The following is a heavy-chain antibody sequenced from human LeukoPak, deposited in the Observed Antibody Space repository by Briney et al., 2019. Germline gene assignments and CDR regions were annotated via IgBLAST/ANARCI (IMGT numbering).Heavy chain of an antibody. D-gene: IGHD6-13*01. CDR1: GFTFSDYT. CDR2: ISYDGGQK. V-gene: IGHV3-30*04. J-gene: IGHJ4*02. Sequence: GRSLRLSCAASGFTFSDYTMHWVRQAPGKGLEWVAVISYDGGQKYHADSVKGRFTISRDNSKNTVSLQMNSLRAEDTAVFYCARDNSSSWHYFDYWGQGTLVTVSS. CDR3: ARDNSSSWHYFDY.